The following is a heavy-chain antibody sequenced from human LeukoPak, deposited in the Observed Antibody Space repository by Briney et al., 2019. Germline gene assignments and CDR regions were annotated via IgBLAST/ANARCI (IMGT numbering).Heavy chain of an antibody. CDR3: ARGGGSWYRYFDY. Sequence: SETLSLTCAVYGGSFSGYYWSWIRQPPGKGLEWIGEINHSGSTNYNPSLKSRVTISVDTSKNQFSLKLSPVTAADTAVYYCARGGGSWYRYFDYWGQGTLVTVSS. V-gene: IGHV4-34*01. D-gene: IGHD6-13*01. J-gene: IGHJ4*02. CDR1: GGSFSGYY. CDR2: INHSGST.